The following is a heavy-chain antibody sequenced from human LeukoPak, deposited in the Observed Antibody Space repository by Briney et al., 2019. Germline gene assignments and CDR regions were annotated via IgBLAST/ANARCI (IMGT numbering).Heavy chain of an antibody. D-gene: IGHD2/OR15-2a*01. CDR2: ISSSSSTI. CDR3: ARDSNNYYYDGMDV. J-gene: IGHJ6*02. CDR1: GFTFSSYS. V-gene: IGHV3-48*04. Sequence: SGGSLRLSCAASGFTFSSYSMNWVRQAPGKGLEWVSYISSSSSTIYYADSVKGRFTISRDNAKNSLYLQMNSLRAEDTAVYYCARDSNNYYYDGMDVWGQGTTVTVSS.